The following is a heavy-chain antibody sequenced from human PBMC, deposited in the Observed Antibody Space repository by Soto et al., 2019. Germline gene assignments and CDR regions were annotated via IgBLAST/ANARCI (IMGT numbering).Heavy chain of an antibody. CDR3: ARAWDSSSPIDY. Sequence: ETLSLTCTVSVGSISSYYCSWIRQPPGKGLEWIGYIYYSGSTNYNPSLKSRVTIAVDTSKTQFSLKLSSVPAADTAVYYCARAWDSSSPIDYWGQGTLVTVSS. CDR2: IYYSGST. V-gene: IGHV4-59*01. D-gene: IGHD6-13*01. CDR1: VGSISSYY. J-gene: IGHJ4*02.